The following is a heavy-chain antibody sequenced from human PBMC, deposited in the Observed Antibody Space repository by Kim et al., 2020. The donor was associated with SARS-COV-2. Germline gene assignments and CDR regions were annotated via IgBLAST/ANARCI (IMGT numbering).Heavy chain of an antibody. CDR2: ISGGGDST. D-gene: IGHD2-15*01. CDR3: AKDKTRATVVANHFDY. J-gene: IGHJ4*02. Sequence: GGSLRLSCTASGFTFSSYAMSWVRQAPGKGLEWVSVISGGGDSTYYADSVKGRFTISRDNSKNTLYLQMNSLRAEDTAVYYCAKDKTRATVVANHFDYWGQGTLVTVSS. CDR1: GFTFSSYA. V-gene: IGHV3-23*01.